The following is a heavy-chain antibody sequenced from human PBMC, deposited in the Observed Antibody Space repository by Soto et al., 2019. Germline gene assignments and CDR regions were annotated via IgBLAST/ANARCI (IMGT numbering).Heavy chain of an antibody. D-gene: IGHD3-22*01. CDR2: IYHSGST. Sequence: QLQLQESGSGLVKPSQTLSLTCAVSGGSISSGGYSWSWIRQPPGKGLEWIGYIYHSGSTYYNPSLKIRVTISVDRSKNQFSLKLSSVTAADTAVYYCARRKDNYYDSSGYYWGNWFDPWGQGTLVTVSS. CDR1: GGSISSGGYS. J-gene: IGHJ5*02. CDR3: ARRKDNYYDSSGYYWGNWFDP. V-gene: IGHV4-30-2*01.